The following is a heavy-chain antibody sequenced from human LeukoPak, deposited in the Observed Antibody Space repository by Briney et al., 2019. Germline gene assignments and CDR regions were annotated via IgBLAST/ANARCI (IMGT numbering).Heavy chain of an antibody. CDR1: GGTFSSYA. D-gene: IGHD3-16*02. CDR3: ARDAVPSVWGSYRSNWFDP. CDR2: ISAYNGNT. Sequence: GASVKVSCKASGGTFSSYAISWVRQAPVQGLEWMGWISAYNGNTNYAQKLQGRVTMTTDTSTSTAYMELSSLRSEDTAVYYCARDAVPSVWGSYRSNWFDPWGQGTLVTVSS. V-gene: IGHV1-18*01. J-gene: IGHJ5*02.